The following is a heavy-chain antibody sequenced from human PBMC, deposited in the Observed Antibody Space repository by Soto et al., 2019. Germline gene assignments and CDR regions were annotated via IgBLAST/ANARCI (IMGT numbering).Heavy chain of an antibody. V-gene: IGHV1-3*05. CDR1: GYTFTSYG. CDR3: ARAPGGPGIAEY. CDR2: INAGNGNT. J-gene: IGHJ4*02. Sequence: QVPLVQSGAEEKKPGASVKVSCKASGYTFTSYGVHWVRQAPGQRLEWMGWINAGNGNTKYSQKFQGRVTITRGTSASTAYMELSSLRSEDTAVYYCARAPGGPGIAEYWGQGTLVTVSS. D-gene: IGHD6-13*01.